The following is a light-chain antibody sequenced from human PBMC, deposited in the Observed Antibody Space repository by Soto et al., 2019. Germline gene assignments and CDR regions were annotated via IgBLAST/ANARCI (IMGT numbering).Light chain of an antibody. CDR2: KNN. CDR3: AAWDDTLSGVI. CDR1: NSNIGSNY. V-gene: IGLV1-47*01. Sequence: QSAVTQPPSASGTPGQRVTISCSGGNSNIGSNYVYWYQQLPGMAPKLLIYKNNQRPSGVPDRFFGSNSGTSASLAISGLRSEDEADYHCAAWDDTLSGVIFGGGTKLTVL. J-gene: IGLJ2*01.